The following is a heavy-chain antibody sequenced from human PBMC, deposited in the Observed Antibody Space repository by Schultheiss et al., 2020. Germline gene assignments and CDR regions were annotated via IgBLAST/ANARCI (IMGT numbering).Heavy chain of an antibody. V-gene: IGHV1-2*06. D-gene: IGHD3-3*01. J-gene: IGHJ5*02. Sequence: ASVKVSCKASGYTFTGYYMHWVRQAPGQGLEWMGRINPNSGGTNYAQKFQGRVTMTRDTSISTAYMELSRLRSDDTAVYYCARDGALYYDFWSGYYTPQFNWFDPWGQGTLGTVS. CDR2: INPNSGGT. CDR1: GYTFTGYY. CDR3: ARDGALYYDFWSGYYTPQFNWFDP.